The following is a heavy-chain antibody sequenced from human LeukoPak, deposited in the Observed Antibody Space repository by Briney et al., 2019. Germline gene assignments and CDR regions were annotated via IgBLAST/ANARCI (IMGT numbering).Heavy chain of an antibody. CDR3: ARDRAYNYLSDY. CDR2: IKEDGSEK. Sequence: GGSLRLSCAASGFTFSYYWMSWVRQAPGKGLEWVANIKEDGSEKYYVDSVKGRFTISRDNAKNPLYLQMNSLRAEDTAVYYCARDRAYNYLSDYWGQGTLVTVSS. J-gene: IGHJ4*02. D-gene: IGHD5-18*01. V-gene: IGHV3-7*01. CDR1: GFTFSYYW.